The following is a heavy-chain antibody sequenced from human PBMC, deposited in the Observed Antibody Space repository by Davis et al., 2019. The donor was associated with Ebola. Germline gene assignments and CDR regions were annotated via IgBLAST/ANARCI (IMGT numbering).Heavy chain of an antibody. CDR1: GFSVRSYW. J-gene: IGHJ4*02. V-gene: IGHV3-74*03. Sequence: GESLKISCAASGFSVRSYWMHWVRQAPGKGLEWVSRIHYDGSITTYADSVKGRFSISVDIAKNTLFLQKNNVRADDTAVYYCARTDNLDYWGQGALVTVSS. CDR2: IHYDGSIT. CDR3: ARTDNLDY. D-gene: IGHD5-24*01.